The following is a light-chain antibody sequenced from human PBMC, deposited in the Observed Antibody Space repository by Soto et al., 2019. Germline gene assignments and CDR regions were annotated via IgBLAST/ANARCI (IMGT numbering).Light chain of an antibody. V-gene: IGKV1-5*03. CDR2: RAS. CDR1: QSIRSW. J-gene: IGKJ1*01. Sequence: DIPMTQSPSTLSASVGDRVTITCRASQSIRSWLAWYQQKPGKAPKLLIYRASSLESGVPSRFSGSGSGTEFTLTISSLQPGDFATYYCQQYNSYSRTFGQGTKVEIK. CDR3: QQYNSYSRT.